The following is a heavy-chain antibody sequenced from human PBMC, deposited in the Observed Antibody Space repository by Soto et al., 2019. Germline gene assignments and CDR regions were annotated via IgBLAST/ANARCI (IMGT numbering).Heavy chain of an antibody. CDR2: ISGSGGST. V-gene: IGHV3-23*01. CDR3: ARGYCSGGSCYSYGLFDY. Sequence: GVLRLSCAASGFTFSSYAMSWVRQAPGKGLEWVSAISGSGGSTYYADSVKGRFTISRDNSKNTLYLQMNSLRAEDTAVYYCARGYCSGGSCYSYGLFDYWGQGTLVTVSS. J-gene: IGHJ4*02. CDR1: GFTFSSYA. D-gene: IGHD2-15*01.